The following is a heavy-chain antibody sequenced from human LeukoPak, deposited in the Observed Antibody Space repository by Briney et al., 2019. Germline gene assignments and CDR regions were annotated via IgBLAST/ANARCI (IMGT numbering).Heavy chain of an antibody. V-gene: IGHV3-48*03. CDR2: ISSSGSTI. Sequence: PGGSLRLSCAASGFTFGSYEMNWVRQAPGKGLEWVSYISSSGSTIYYADSVKGRFTISRDNAKNSLYLQMNSLRVEDTAVYYCARDRYGDHGDAFDVWGQGTMVTVSS. CDR3: ARDRYGDHGDAFDV. CDR1: GFTFGSYE. J-gene: IGHJ3*01. D-gene: IGHD4-17*01.